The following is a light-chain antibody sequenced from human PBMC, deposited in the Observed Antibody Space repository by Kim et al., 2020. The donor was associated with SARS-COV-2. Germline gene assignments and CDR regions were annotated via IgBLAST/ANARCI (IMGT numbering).Light chain of an antibody. Sequence: QAVVTQEPSLTVSPGGTVTLTCASSTGAVTSGFFPTWLQQKPGQAPRTLIYATSNKHPWTPARFSGSLLGDKAALTLSGVQPEDEADCYCLLYYSGSRVFGGGTQLTVL. CDR1: TGAVTSGFF. J-gene: IGLJ3*02. V-gene: IGLV7-43*01. CDR3: LLYYSGSRV. CDR2: ATS.